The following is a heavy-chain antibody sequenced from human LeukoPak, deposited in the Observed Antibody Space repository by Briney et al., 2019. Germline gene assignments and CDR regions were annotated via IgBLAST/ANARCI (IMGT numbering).Heavy chain of an antibody. CDR2: INSDGINT. CDR3: AKPYDFWSGYYDY. V-gene: IGHV3-74*01. J-gene: IGHJ4*02. CDR1: GFTFSNYW. Sequence: GGSLRLSCAASGFTFSNYWMHWVRQAPGKGLVWVSRINSDGINTSYADSVKGRFTISRDNAKNTLNLQMNSLRAEDTAVYYCAKPYDFWSGYYDYWGQGTLVTVSS. D-gene: IGHD3-3*01.